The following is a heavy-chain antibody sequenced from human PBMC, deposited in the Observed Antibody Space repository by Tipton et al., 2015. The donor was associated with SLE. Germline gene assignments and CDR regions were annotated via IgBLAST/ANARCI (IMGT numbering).Heavy chain of an antibody. CDR1: GFTFSSYW. V-gene: IGHV3-7*01. J-gene: IGHJ4*02. D-gene: IGHD3-22*01. Sequence: SLRLSCAASGFTFSSYWMSWVRQAPGKGLEWVANIKQDGSEKYYVDSVKGRFTISRDNAKNSLYLQMNSLRAEDTAVYYCARGHRITMIVVVAVFDYWGQGTLVTVSS. CDR2: IKQDGSEK. CDR3: ARGHRITMIVVVAVFDY.